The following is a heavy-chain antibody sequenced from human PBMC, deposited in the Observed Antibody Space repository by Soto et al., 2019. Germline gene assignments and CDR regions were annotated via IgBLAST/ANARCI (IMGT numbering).Heavy chain of an antibody. CDR3: AKGAITGIGEGYYYYYGMDV. V-gene: IGHV3-23*01. D-gene: IGHD1-20*01. CDR2: ISGSGGST. CDR1: GFTFSSYA. J-gene: IGHJ6*02. Sequence: EVQLLESGGGLVQPGGSLRLSCAASGFTFSSYAMSWVRQAPGKGLEWVSAISGSGGSTYYADSVTGRFTISCNKSKNTLYLLMNSRRAEDTAVYYCAKGAITGIGEGYYYYYGMDVWGQGTTVTDSS.